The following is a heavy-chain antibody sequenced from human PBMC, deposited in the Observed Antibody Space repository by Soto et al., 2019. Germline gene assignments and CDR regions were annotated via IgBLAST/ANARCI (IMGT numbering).Heavy chain of an antibody. Sequence: QVQLQQWGAGLLKPSETLSLTCAVYGGSVSSRSNYYWSWIRQPPGKGLEWIGEMRHSGGTHFNPSRKGRVTISVDTSKNPFSLKMSSVTAADRALYYCARVERGTATTVVDAFDIWGPGTMVTVSS. D-gene: IGHD1-1*01. J-gene: IGHJ3*02. CDR2: MRHSGGT. CDR3: ARVERGTATTVVDAFDI. V-gene: IGHV4-34*01. CDR1: GGSVSSRSNYY.